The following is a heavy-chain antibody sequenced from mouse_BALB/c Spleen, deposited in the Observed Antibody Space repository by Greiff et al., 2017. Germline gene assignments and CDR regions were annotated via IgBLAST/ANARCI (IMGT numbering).Heavy chain of an antibody. Sequence: QVQLQQSGAELAKPGASVKMSCKASGYTFTSYWMHWVKQRPGQGLEWIGYINPSTGYTEYNQKFKDKATLTADKSSSTAYMQLSSLTSEDSAVYYCARRNIHGYRFDVWGAGTTVTVSS. CDR3: ARRNIHGYRFDV. CDR2: INPSTGYT. D-gene: IGHD2-2*01. V-gene: IGHV1-7*01. CDR1: GYTFTSYW. J-gene: IGHJ1*01.